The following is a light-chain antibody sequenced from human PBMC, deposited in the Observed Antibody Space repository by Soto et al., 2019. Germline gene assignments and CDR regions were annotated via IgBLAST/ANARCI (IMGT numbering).Light chain of an antibody. CDR2: GAS. Sequence: EIVMTQSPATLSVSPGERAALSCRASQSVNSNLAWYQQKPGQAPRLLIYGASTRATATPARFSSSGSGTEFTLTISSLQSEDVAVYYCQQYKDWPPRAFGQGTKVEIK. V-gene: IGKV3-15*01. CDR3: QQYKDWPPRA. J-gene: IGKJ1*01. CDR1: QSVNSN.